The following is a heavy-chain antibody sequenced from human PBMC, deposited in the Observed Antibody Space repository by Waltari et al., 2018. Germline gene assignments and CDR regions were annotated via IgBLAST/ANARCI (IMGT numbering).Heavy chain of an antibody. V-gene: IGHV4-31*03. J-gene: IGHJ4*02. D-gene: IGHD2-2*01. CDR3: ARSVHQLLFFDY. CDR1: GGSISRGGSS. Sequence: QVQLQESGPGLVKPSQTLSLTCTVSGGSISRGGSSRGRTRQHPGKGLEWIGYIYYSGSTYYNPSLKSRVTISVDTSKNQFSLKLSSVTAADTAVYYCARSVHQLLFFDYWGQGTLVTVSS. CDR2: IYYSGST.